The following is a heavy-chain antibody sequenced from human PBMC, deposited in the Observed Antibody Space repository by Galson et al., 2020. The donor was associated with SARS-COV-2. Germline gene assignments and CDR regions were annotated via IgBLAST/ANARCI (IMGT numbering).Heavy chain of an antibody. D-gene: IGHD3-16*01. Sequence: HGESLKISCKGSGYSFTSYWISWVRQMPGKGLEWMGMIDPSDSYTNYSPSFQGHVTISADKSISTAYLQWSSLKASDTAMYYCARGGVADYYYYYMDVWGKGTTVTVSS. J-gene: IGHJ6*03. CDR3: ARGGVADYYYYYMDV. V-gene: IGHV5-10-1*01. CDR1: GYSFTSYW. CDR2: IDPSDSYT.